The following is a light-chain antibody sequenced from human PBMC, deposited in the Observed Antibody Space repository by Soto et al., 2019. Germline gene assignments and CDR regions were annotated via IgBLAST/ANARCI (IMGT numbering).Light chain of an antibody. CDR2: DVS. J-gene: IGLJ2*01. V-gene: IGLV2-11*01. Sequence: QSALTQPRSVSGSPGQSVNISCTGTSSDVGGYNYVSWYQQHPGTAHKLMIYDVSKRPSGVPDRSSGSKSGNTSPLTISGLQAEEEAYYYCCSYAGSYTVVFGGGTKVTVL. CDR3: CSYAGSYTVV. CDR1: SSDVGGYNY.